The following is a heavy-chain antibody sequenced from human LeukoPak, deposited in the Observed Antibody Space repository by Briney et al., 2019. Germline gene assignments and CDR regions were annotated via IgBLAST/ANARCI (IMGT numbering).Heavy chain of an antibody. D-gene: IGHD3-10*01. V-gene: IGHV3-23*01. CDR1: GFTFSTYA. J-gene: IGHJ4*02. CDR3: ARARGLGVSTPYIDY. Sequence: GGSLRLSCVGSGFTFSTYAMSWVRQAPGKGLEWVSAINVSADATYDAASVKGRFTISRDDSKNTLHLQMHNLRVDDTAVYYCARARGLGVSTPYIDYWGQGALVTVSS. CDR2: INVSADAT.